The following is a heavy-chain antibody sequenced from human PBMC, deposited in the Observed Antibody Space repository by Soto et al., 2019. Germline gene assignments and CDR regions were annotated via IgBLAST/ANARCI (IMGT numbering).Heavy chain of an antibody. J-gene: IGHJ4*02. CDR2: IWYDGSNK. D-gene: IGHD3-22*01. V-gene: IGHV3-33*01. Sequence: GGSLRLSCAASGFTFSSYGMHWVRQAPGKGLEWVAVIWYDGSNKYYADSVKGRFTISRDNSKNTLYLQMNSLRAEDTAVYYCARDGGDRPFDYWGQGTLVTVSS. CDR1: GFTFSSYG. CDR3: ARDGGDRPFDY.